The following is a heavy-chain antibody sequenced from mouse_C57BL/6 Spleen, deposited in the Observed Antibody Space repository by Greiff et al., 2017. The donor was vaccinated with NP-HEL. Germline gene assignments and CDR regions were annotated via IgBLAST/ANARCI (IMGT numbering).Heavy chain of an antibody. Sequence: EVKLVESGEGLVKPGGSLKLSCAASGFTFSSYAMSWVRQTPEKRLEWVAYISSGGDYIYYADTVKGRFTISRDNARNTLYLQMSSLKSEDTAMYYCTSHDYYYGSRGFFDYWGQGTTLTVSS. V-gene: IGHV5-9-1*02. D-gene: IGHD1-1*01. J-gene: IGHJ2*01. CDR1: GFTFSSYA. CDR2: ISSGGDYI. CDR3: TSHDYYYGSRGFFDY.